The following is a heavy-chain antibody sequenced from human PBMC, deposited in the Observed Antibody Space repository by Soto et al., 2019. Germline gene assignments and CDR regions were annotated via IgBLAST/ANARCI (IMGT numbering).Heavy chain of an antibody. CDR1: GFTFSSYA. Sequence: PGGSLRLSCAASGFTFSSYAMSWVRQAPGKGLEWVSAISGSGGSTYYADSVKGRFTISRDNSKNTLYPQMNSLRAEDTAVYYCAKDDRTLRYYYDSSGYRGNWFDPWGQGTLVTVSS. D-gene: IGHD3-22*01. CDR2: ISGSGGST. J-gene: IGHJ5*02. V-gene: IGHV3-23*01. CDR3: AKDDRTLRYYYDSSGYRGNWFDP.